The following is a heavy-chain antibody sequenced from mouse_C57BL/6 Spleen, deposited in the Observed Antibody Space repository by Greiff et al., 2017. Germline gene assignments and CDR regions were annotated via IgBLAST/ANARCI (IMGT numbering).Heavy chain of an antibody. CDR3: AIGYMVTAWFAY. CDR2: IHPSDSDT. Sequence: VQLQQPGAELVKPGASVKVSCKASGYTFTSSWMHWVKQRPGQGLEWIGRIHPSDSDTNYNQKFKGKATLTVDKSSSTAYLQLSSLSSVYSAVYYCAIGYMVTAWFAYWGQGTLVTVSA. V-gene: IGHV1-74*01. J-gene: IGHJ3*01. CDR1: GYTFTSSW. D-gene: IGHD2-2*01.